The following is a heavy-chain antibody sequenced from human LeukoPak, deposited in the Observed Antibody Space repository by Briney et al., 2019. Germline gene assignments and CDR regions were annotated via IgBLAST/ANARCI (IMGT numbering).Heavy chain of an antibody. CDR2: INHSGST. Sequence: SETLSLTCTVSGGSISSYYWSWIRQPPGRGLEWIGEINHSGSTNYNPSLKSRVTISVDTSKNQFSLKLSSVTAADTAVYYCARGPRIAVAGTRWFDPWGQGTLVTVSS. V-gene: IGHV4-34*01. J-gene: IGHJ5*02. CDR1: GGSISSYY. D-gene: IGHD6-19*01. CDR3: ARGPRIAVAGTRWFDP.